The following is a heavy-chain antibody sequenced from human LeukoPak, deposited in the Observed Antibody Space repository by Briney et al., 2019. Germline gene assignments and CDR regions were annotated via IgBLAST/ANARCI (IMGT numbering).Heavy chain of an antibody. D-gene: IGHD2-2*02. CDR3: ARDIRPYNWFDP. CDR1: GGSISGGGYY. Sequence: SETLSLACTVSGGSISGGGYYWSWIRQHPGKGLEWIGYIYYSGRPYYNPSLKSRVTISVDTSKNQFSLNLTSVTAADTAVYYCARDIRPYNWFDPWGQGTLVTVSS. J-gene: IGHJ5*02. V-gene: IGHV4-31*03. CDR2: IYYSGRP.